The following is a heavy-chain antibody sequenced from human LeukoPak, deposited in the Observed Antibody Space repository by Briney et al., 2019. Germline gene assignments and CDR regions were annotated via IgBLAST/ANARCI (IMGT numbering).Heavy chain of an antibody. Sequence: SETLSLTCTVSGGSISSSSYYWGWIRQPPGKGLEWTGSIYYSGSTYYNPSLKSRVTISVDTSKNQFSLKLSSVTAADTAVYYCARGSVGATTPFDYWGQGTLVTVSS. CDR2: IYYSGST. V-gene: IGHV4-39*07. CDR1: GGSISSSSYY. CDR3: ARGSVGATTPFDY. D-gene: IGHD1-26*01. J-gene: IGHJ4*02.